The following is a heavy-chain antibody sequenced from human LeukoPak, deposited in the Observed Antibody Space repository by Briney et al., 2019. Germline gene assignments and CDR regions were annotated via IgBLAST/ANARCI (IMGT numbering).Heavy chain of an antibody. CDR1: GYTFTSYY. CDR2: IDREDGQT. J-gene: IGHJ5*02. Sequence: ASVKVSCKASGYTFTSYYMHWVRQAPGKGLEWVGGIDREDGQTIDAQNFQGRVTLTEDTSAQIAYMEVTSLRSEDTAVYYCATKNLFHLWGQGTLVTVSS. D-gene: IGHD1-14*01. V-gene: IGHV1-24*01. CDR3: ATKNLFHL.